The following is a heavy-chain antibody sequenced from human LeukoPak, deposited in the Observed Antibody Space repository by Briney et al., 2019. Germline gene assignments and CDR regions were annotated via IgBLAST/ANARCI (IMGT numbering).Heavy chain of an antibody. V-gene: IGHV4-38-2*02. Sequence: SETLSLTCTVSGYSISSGYYWGWIRQPPGKGLEWIGSIYHSGSTYYNPSLKSRVSISVDTSKNQFSLKLSSLTASDTAVYYCARVGPYIEVDPWGQGTLVTVSS. D-gene: IGHD5-12*01. J-gene: IGHJ5*02. CDR1: GYSISSGYY. CDR2: IYHSGST. CDR3: ARVGPYIEVDP.